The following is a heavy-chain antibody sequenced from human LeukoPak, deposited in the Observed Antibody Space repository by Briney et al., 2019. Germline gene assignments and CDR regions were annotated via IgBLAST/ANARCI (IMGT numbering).Heavy chain of an antibody. J-gene: IGHJ5*02. D-gene: IGHD3-3*01. CDR3: ARGPFWSGYPVKFDP. CDR1: GGSISSGGYY. Sequence: SETLSLTCTVSGGSISSGGYYWSWIRQHPGKGLEWIGYIYYSGSTYYNPSLKSRVTISVDTSKNQFSLKLSSVTAADTAVYYCARGPFWSGYPVKFDPWGQGTLVTVSS. CDR2: IYYSGST. V-gene: IGHV4-31*03.